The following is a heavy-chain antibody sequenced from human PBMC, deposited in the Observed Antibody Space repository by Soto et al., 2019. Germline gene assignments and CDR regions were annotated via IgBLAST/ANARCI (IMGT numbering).Heavy chain of an antibody. CDR3: ARHGQQDHYGPGSLYYYYYGMDV. J-gene: IGHJ6*02. CDR1: GGSISSSSYY. D-gene: IGHD3-10*01. CDR2: IYYSGST. V-gene: IGHV4-39*01. Sequence: SETLSLTCTVSGGSISSSSYYWGWMRQPPGKGLEWIGSIYYSGSTYYNPSLKSRVTISVDTSKNQFSLKLSSVTAADTAVYYCARHGQQDHYGPGSLYYYYYGMDVWGQGTTVTVSS.